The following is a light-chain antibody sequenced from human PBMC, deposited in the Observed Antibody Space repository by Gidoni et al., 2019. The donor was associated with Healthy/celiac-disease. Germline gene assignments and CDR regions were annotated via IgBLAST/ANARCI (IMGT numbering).Light chain of an antibody. V-gene: IGKV1-33*01. CDR3: QQYDNLPIT. CDR2: DAS. CDR1: QDISNY. Sequence: DIQMTQPPSSLSASVRDRVTITCQASQDISNYLNWYQQKPGKAPKLLIYDASNLETGVPSRFSGSGSGTDFTFTISSLQPEDIATYYCQQYDNLPITFGQGTRLEIK. J-gene: IGKJ5*01.